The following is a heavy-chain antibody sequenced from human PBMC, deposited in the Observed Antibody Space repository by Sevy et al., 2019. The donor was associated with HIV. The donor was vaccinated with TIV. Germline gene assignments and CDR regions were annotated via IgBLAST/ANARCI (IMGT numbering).Heavy chain of an antibody. J-gene: IGHJ4*01. V-gene: IGHV3-33*06. Sequence: GGSLRLSXAASGFTXXXYGMHWVRQAPGRGLEWVAVIWFDGSNKLYADSVKGRFTISRDNSKNTVELQLNGLRAEDTAVYYCAKGXXIXXXXXXXWGXXTLVTVSS. CDR2: IWFDGSNK. CDR1: GFTXXXYG. CDR3: AKGXXIXXXXXXX.